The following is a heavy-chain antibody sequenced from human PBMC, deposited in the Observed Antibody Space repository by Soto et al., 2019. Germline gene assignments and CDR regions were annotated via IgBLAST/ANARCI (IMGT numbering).Heavy chain of an antibody. D-gene: IGHD3-16*01. CDR3: ARLRRDWGDAFDL. J-gene: IGHJ3*01. Sequence: QVQLVQSGADVKKPGSSVKVSCKTSGGPFGSSAISWVRQAPAQVLEWMGEISPVFDKANYAQNFQGRLTITADEPTGTVFMQLSSLRSEDTAVYFCARLRRDWGDAFDLWGLGTFVTVSS. V-gene: IGHV1-69*01. CDR2: ISPVFDKA. CDR1: GGPFGSSA.